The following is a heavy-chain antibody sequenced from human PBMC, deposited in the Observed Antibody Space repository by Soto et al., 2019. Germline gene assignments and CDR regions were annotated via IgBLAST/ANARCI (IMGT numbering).Heavy chain of an antibody. J-gene: IGHJ4*02. CDR1: GFTFSTYA. CDR3: AVRKTGSFFDY. CDR2: ISGSGGST. V-gene: IGHV3-23*01. Sequence: EVQLLESGGGLVQPGGSLRLSCAASGFTFSTYAMSWVRQAPGKGLEWVSAISGSGGSTYYTDSVKGRFTISRDNSKNTLDLQMNSLRAEDTAVYYCAVRKTGSFFDYWGQGTLVTVSS. D-gene: IGHD1-26*01.